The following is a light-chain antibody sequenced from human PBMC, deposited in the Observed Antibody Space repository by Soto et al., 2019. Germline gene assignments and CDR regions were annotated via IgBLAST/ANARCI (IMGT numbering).Light chain of an antibody. V-gene: IGKV3-15*01. Sequence: EIVMTQSPATLSVSPGERATLSCRASQSVSSNLAWYQQKPGQAPRLLIYGASTRATGIPARFSGSGSGTESLSPSAACSLKIFAVYYCQQYNNWPLMYTFGQGTKLEIK. J-gene: IGKJ2*01. CDR1: QSVSSN. CDR3: QQYNNWPLMYT. CDR2: GAS.